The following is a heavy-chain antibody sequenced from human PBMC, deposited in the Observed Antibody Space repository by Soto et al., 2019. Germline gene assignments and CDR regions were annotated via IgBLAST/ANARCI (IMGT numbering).Heavy chain of an antibody. Sequence: PSETLSLTCTVSGGSISSSSYYWGWIRQPPGKGLEWIGSIYYSGSTYYNPSLKSRVTISVDTSKNQFSLKLSSVTAADTAVYYCARDQEDYNSGSGLWGQGTLVTVSS. V-gene: IGHV4-39*02. CDR1: GGSISSSSYY. D-gene: IGHD3-10*01. J-gene: IGHJ4*02. CDR3: ARDQEDYNSGSGL. CDR2: IYYSGST.